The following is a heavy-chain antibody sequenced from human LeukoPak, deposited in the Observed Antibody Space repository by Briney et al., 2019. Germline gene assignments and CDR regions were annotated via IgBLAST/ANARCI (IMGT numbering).Heavy chain of an antibody. CDR2: TYYRSKWYN. V-gene: IGHV6-1*01. Sequence: SQTLSLTCAISGDSASSNSAAWHWIRQSPSRGLECLGRTYYRSKWYNDYAVSVKSRITITPDTSKNQFSLQLNSVTPEDTAVYYCARDPGQHHFDYWGQGTLVTVSS. CDR1: GDSASSNSAA. CDR3: ARDPGQHHFDY. J-gene: IGHJ4*02. D-gene: IGHD1-1*01.